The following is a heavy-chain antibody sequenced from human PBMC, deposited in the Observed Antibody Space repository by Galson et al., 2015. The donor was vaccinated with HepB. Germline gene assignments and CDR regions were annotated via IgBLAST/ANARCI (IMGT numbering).Heavy chain of an antibody. CDR2: ISSSGGST. V-gene: IGHV3-23*01. D-gene: IGHD3-16*01. J-gene: IGHJ4*02. CDR1: GFTFSSYA. Sequence: SLRLSCAASGFTFSSYAMSWVRQAPGKGLEWVSAISSSGGSTYYADSVKGRFTISRDNSKNTLYLQMNSLRAEDTAVYYCAKEGDRPYYFDYWGQGTLVTVSS. CDR3: AKEGDRPYYFDY.